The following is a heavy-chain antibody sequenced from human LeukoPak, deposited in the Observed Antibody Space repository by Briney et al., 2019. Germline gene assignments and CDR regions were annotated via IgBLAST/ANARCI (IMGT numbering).Heavy chain of an antibody. CDR2: IWYDGSNK. CDR3: ARDRQGGIDY. V-gene: IGHV3-33*01. CDR1: GFILSSDG. Sequence: GGALRLSCWAAGFILSSDGWQGGRQAPGGGVEWVEVIWYDGSNKYYADSVKGRFTISRDNSKNTLYLQMNSLRAEDTAVYSCARDRQGGIDYWGQGTLVTVSS. J-gene: IGHJ4*02. D-gene: IGHD3-16*01.